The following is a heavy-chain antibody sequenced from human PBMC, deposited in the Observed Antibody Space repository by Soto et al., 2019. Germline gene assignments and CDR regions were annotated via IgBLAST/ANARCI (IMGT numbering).Heavy chain of an antibody. V-gene: IGHV4-59*01. CDR2: LSHTGST. CDR1: GGSIGTYY. CDR3: ARERNIESGGHYSRPIDF. Sequence: QVQLQESGPGLVRPSETLSLTCSISGGSIGTYYWTWVRQPPGKGLEWIGSLSHTGSTNNNPSFKPPLSISVDTSKNHFSLKLSSVTAADTAVYYCARERNIESGGHYSRPIDFWGQGTLVTVSS. J-gene: IGHJ4*02. D-gene: IGHD3-22*01.